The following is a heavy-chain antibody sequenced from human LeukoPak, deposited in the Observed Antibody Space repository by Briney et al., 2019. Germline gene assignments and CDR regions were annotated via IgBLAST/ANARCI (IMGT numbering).Heavy chain of an antibody. J-gene: IGHJ3*02. CDR1: GFTFNSHT. V-gene: IGHV3-23*01. D-gene: IGHD3-22*01. CDR3: AKEFYFDISGDAFDM. Sequence: GGSLRLSCAASGFTFNSHTMSWVRQAPGKGLEWVSTISSSGGSTYYADSVKGRFTISRDNSKNTLSLQMNSLRAEDTALYYCAKEFYFDISGDAFDMWGQGTMVTVSS. CDR2: ISSSGGST.